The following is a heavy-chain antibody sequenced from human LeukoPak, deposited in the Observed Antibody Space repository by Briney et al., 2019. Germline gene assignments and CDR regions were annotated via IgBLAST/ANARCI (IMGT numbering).Heavy chain of an antibody. J-gene: IGHJ4*02. Sequence: ASVKVSCKASGYTFTSYGISWVRQAPGQGLEWMGWISAYNDNTNYAQKLQGRVTMTTDTSTSTAYMELRSLRSDDTAVYYCARALPAAIVVRFDYWGQGTLVTVSS. CDR1: GYTFTSYG. D-gene: IGHD2-2*02. CDR3: ARALPAAIVVRFDY. CDR2: ISAYNDNT. V-gene: IGHV1-18*01.